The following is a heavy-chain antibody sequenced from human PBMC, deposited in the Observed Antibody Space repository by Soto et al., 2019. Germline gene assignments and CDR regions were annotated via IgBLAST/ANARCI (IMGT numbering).Heavy chain of an antibody. J-gene: IGHJ6*03. CDR2: ISGSGGST. Sequence: GGSLRLSCAASGFTFSSYAMSWVRQAPGKGLEWVSAISGSGGSTYYADSVKGRFTISRDNSKNTLYLQMNSLRAEDTAVYYCAKDLPLVVPAAIDYYYYYMDVWGKGTTVTVSS. CDR3: AKDLPLVVPAAIDYYYYYMDV. D-gene: IGHD2-2*02. CDR1: GFTFSSYA. V-gene: IGHV3-23*01.